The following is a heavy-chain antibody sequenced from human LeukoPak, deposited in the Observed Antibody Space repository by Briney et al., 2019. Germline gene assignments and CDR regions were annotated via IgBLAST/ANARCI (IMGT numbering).Heavy chain of an antibody. J-gene: IGHJ4*02. CDR3: VLRDIAPKSPIFDY. Sequence: SETLCLTCAVYGGSFSGYYWSWIRQPSGKGLEWIGEINHSGSTNYNPSLKSRVTISVDTSKNQFSLKLSSVTAADTAVYYCVLRDIAPKSPIFDYWGQGTLVTVSS. CDR2: INHSGST. V-gene: IGHV4-34*01. D-gene: IGHD6-13*01. CDR1: GGSFSGYY.